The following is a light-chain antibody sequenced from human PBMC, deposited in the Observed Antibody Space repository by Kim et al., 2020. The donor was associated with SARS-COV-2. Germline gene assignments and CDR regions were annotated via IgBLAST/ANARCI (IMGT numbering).Light chain of an antibody. CDR2: DAS. CDR1: QSVSSS. Sequence: EIVLTQSPATLSLSPGERATLSCRASQSVSSSLAWYQQKPGQAPRLLIYDASNRATGIPARFSGSGSGTDFTLTISSLEPEDFAVYYCQQRSNWPLGTFGQGTKVDIK. V-gene: IGKV3-11*01. CDR3: QQRSNWPLGT. J-gene: IGKJ1*01.